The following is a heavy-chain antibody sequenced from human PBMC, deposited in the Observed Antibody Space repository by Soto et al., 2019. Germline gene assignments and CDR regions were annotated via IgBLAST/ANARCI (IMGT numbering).Heavy chain of an antibody. CDR1: GGSISSYY. V-gene: IGHV4-59*01. Sequence: SETLSLTCTVSGGSISSYYWSWIRQPPGKGLEWIGYIYYSGSTNYNPSLKSRVTISVDTSKNQFSLKLSSVTAADAAVYYCARDPGSGSYYAPDAFDIWGQGTMVT. J-gene: IGHJ3*02. D-gene: IGHD1-26*01. CDR3: ARDPGSGSYYAPDAFDI. CDR2: IYYSGST.